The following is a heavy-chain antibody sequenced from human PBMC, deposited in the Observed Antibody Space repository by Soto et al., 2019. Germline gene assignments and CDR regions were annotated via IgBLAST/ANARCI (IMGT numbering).Heavy chain of an antibody. Sequence: GASGKVSCKASGYTFTKFHIHWVRHAPGQSLEWIEMIDPSGGVTRAAQRFQGKITMTSDTSTSSVYMELRGLALEDMAVYYCAIDLIGHDNYETIGYYFDHWGPGTLVTVSS. V-gene: IGHV1-46*01. CDR2: IDPSGGVT. CDR3: AIDLIGHDNYETIGYYFDH. J-gene: IGHJ4*02. D-gene: IGHD3-16*01. CDR1: GYTFTKFH.